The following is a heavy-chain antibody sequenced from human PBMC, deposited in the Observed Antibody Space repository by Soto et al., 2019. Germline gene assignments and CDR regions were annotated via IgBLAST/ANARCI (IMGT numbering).Heavy chain of an antibody. D-gene: IGHD6-6*01. CDR2: IWYDGSNK. CDR3: ARAPSSSYPPDYYYGMDV. J-gene: IGHJ6*02. CDR1: GFTFSSYG. V-gene: IGHV3-33*01. Sequence: PGGSLRLSCAASGFTFSSYGMHWVRQAPGKGLEWVAVIWYDGSNKYYADSVKGRFTISRDNSKNTLYLQMNSLRAEDTAVYYCARAPSSSYPPDYYYGMDVWGQGTTVTVSS.